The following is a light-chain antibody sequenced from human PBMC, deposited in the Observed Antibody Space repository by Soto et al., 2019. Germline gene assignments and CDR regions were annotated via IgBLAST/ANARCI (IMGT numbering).Light chain of an antibody. CDR3: KQRSNWPVA. J-gene: IGKJ3*01. CDR2: DAS. V-gene: IGKV3-11*01. Sequence: EIVLTQSPATLSLSPGERATLSCRASQSVSSYLAWYQQKPGQAPRLLIYDASNRATGIPARFSGSGSGTDFTRTISSLEPEDFAVYYCKQRSNWPVAFGPGTKVDIK. CDR1: QSVSSY.